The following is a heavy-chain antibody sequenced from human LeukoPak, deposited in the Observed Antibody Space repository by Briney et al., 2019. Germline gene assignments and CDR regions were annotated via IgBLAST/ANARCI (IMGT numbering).Heavy chain of an antibody. J-gene: IGHJ5*02. CDR1: GGSISSYY. Sequence: SETLSLTCTVSGGSISSYYWSWIRQPPGKGLEWIGYIYYSGSTNYNPSLKSRVTISVDTSKNQFSLKLSSVTAADTAVYYCARDRAHYYYDILTVYSPRLSRWFDPWGQGTLVTVSS. CDR3: ARDRAHYYYDILTVYSPRLSRWFDP. D-gene: IGHD3-9*01. CDR2: IYYSGST. V-gene: IGHV4-59*01.